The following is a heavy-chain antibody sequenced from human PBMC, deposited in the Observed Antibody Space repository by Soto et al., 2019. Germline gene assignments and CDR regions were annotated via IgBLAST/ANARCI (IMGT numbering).Heavy chain of an antibody. J-gene: IGHJ3*02. CDR1: GFTFSSYA. CDR2: ISYDGSNK. V-gene: IGHV3-30-3*01. D-gene: IGHD3-10*01. CDR3: AGESGTTLSDAFDI. Sequence: QVQLVESGGGVVQPGRSLRLSCAASGFTFSSYAMHWVRQAPGKGLEWVAVISYDGSNKYYADSVKGRFTISRDNSKNTLYLQMNSMRAEDTAVYYCAGESGTTLSDAFDIWGQGTMVTVSS.